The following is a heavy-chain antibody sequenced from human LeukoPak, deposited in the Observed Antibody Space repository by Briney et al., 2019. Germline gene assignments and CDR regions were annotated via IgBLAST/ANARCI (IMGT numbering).Heavy chain of an antibody. CDR2: IYTSGST. D-gene: IGHD3-10*01. J-gene: IGHJ4*02. CDR1: GGSISSGSYY. Sequence: SETLSLTCTVSGGSISSGSYYWSWIRQPAGKGLEWIGRIYTSGSTNYNPSLKSRVTISVDTSKNQFSLKLSSVTAADTAVYYCARVKVRAQYDYWGQGTLVTVSS. V-gene: IGHV4-61*02. CDR3: ARVKVRAQYDY.